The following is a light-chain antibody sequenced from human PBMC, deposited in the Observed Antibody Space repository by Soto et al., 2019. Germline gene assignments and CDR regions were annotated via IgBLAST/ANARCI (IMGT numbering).Light chain of an antibody. CDR3: QQYKSHPLT. J-gene: IGKJ4*01. V-gene: IGKV1-16*02. CDR2: AAS. Sequence: DIQMTQSPSSLSASVGDRVTITCRASQDIGNSLAWFQQKPGKAPKSLIYAASNLQSGVPSKFSGSGFGTDFTLTISSLQPEDFGSYYCQQYKSHPLTFGGGTRVEIK. CDR1: QDIGNS.